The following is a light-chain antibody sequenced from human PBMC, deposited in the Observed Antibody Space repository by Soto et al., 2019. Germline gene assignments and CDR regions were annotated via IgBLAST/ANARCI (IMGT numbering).Light chain of an antibody. V-gene: IGLV2-14*01. Sequence: QSALTQPASVSGSPGQSITISCTGTSSDVGGYNYVSWYQQHPGKAPKLMIYEVSNRPSGVSNRFSGSKSGNTASLTISGLQAEDEADYYCCSYAGSSLVFGGGTQLTVL. CDR1: SSDVGGYNY. CDR3: CSYAGSSLV. CDR2: EVS. J-gene: IGLJ2*01.